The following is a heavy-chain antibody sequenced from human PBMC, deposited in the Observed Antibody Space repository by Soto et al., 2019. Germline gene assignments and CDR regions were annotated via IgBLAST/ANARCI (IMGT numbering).Heavy chain of an antibody. CDR3: ARANYYDSSANKYWFDP. Sequence: GGSLRLSCAASGFTFSSYAMHWVRQAPGKGLEWVAVISYDGSNKYYADSVKGRFTISRDNSKNTLYLQMNSLRAEDTAVYYCARANYYDSSANKYWFDPWGQGTLVTVSS. D-gene: IGHD3-22*01. CDR2: ISYDGSNK. V-gene: IGHV3-30-3*01. J-gene: IGHJ5*02. CDR1: GFTFSSYA.